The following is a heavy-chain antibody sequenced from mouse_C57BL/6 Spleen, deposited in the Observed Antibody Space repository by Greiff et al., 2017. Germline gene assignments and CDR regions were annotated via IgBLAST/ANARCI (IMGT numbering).Heavy chain of an antibody. CDR2: IRNKANGYTT. Sequence: EVQVVESGGGLVQPGGSLSLSCAASGFTFTDYYMSWVRQPPGKALEWLGFIRNKANGYTTEYSASVKGRFTISRDNSQSILYLQMNALRAEDSATYYCARSWDWYFDVWGTGTTVTVSS. CDR3: ARSWDWYFDV. J-gene: IGHJ1*03. D-gene: IGHD4-1*01. CDR1: GFTFTDYY. V-gene: IGHV7-3*01.